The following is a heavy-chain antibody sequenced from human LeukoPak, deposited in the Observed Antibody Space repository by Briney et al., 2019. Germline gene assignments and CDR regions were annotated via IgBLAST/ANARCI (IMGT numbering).Heavy chain of an antibody. Sequence: SETLSLTCTVSGGSISSSSYYWGWIRQPPGKGLEWIGSIYYSGSTYYNPSLKSRVTISVDTSKNQFSLKLSSVTAADTAVYYCATAPSSGWERGAFDIWGQGTMVTVSS. CDR3: ATAPSSGWERGAFDI. J-gene: IGHJ3*02. V-gene: IGHV4-39*01. CDR1: GGSISSSSYY. D-gene: IGHD6-19*01. CDR2: IYYSGST.